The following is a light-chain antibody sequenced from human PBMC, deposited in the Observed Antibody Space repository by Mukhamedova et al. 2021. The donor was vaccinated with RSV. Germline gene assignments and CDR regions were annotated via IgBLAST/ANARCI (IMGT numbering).Light chain of an antibody. Sequence: GERAALSCRASQSVTSSYLAWYQQKPGQAPRLLIYGASSRATGIPDRFSGSGSGTDFTLTISRLEPEDFAVYYCQQYGSSPYNFGQ. J-gene: IGKJ2*01. CDR2: GAS. CDR1: QSVTSSY. CDR3: QQYGSSPYN. V-gene: IGKV3-20*01.